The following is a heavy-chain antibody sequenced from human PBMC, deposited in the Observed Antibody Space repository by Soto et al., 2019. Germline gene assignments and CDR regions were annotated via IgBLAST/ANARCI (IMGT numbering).Heavy chain of an antibody. CDR2: ISGYNGDA. Sequence: QGQLVQSGAEVKMPGASVKVSCKASGYTFTRYGISWVRQAPGQGLQWMGWISGYNGDANYAQRFQGRVSMTIDTATTTAYMELRTLTSDDTAVYYCARNGQPPYYYYGLDVWGQGTTVTVYS. CDR1: GYTFTRYG. V-gene: IGHV1-18*01. CDR3: ARNGQPPYYYYGLDV. J-gene: IGHJ6*02. D-gene: IGHD2-8*01.